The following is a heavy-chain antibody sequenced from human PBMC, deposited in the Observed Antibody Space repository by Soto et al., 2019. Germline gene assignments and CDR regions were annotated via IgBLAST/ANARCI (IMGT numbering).Heavy chain of an antibody. CDR2: IYWDDDK. Sequence: QITLKESGPTLVKPTQTLTLTCTFSGFSLSTSGVGVGWIRQPPGKALVWLALIYWDDDKRYTPSLRPRLTITADTSKNQVVFTMIRMDPVDTATYYCAHTFRDNNEYYVDQWGQGTLVTVSS. V-gene: IGHV2-5*02. CDR3: AHTFRDNNEYYVDQ. J-gene: IGHJ4*02. D-gene: IGHD1-1*01. CDR1: GFSLSTSGVG.